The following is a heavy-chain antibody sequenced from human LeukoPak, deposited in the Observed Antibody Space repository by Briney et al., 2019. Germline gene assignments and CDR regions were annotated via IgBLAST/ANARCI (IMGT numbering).Heavy chain of an antibody. D-gene: IGHD3-3*01. CDR2: MNPNSGNT. J-gene: IGHJ4*02. CDR1: GYTFTSYD. CDR3: AREVDTYYDFWSGYYTDSNFDY. Sequence: ASVKVSCKASGYTFTSYDINWVRQATGQGLEWMGWMNPNSGNTGYAQKFQGRATMTRNTSISTAYMELSSLRSEDTAVYYCAREVDTYYDFWSGYYTDSNFDYWGQGTLVTVSS. V-gene: IGHV1-8*01.